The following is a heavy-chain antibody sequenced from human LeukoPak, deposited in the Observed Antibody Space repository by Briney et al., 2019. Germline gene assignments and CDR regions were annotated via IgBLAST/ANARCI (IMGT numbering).Heavy chain of an antibody. D-gene: IGHD3-16*01. CDR1: GYSISSGYY. Sequence: SETLSLTCTVSGYSISSGYYWGWIRQPPGKGLEWIGSIYHSGSTYYNPSLKSRVTISVDTSKNQFSLKLSSVTAADTAVYYCARDDVGGENQKCIDYWGQGTLVTVSS. J-gene: IGHJ4*02. CDR2: IYHSGST. CDR3: ARDDVGGENQKCIDY. V-gene: IGHV4-38-2*02.